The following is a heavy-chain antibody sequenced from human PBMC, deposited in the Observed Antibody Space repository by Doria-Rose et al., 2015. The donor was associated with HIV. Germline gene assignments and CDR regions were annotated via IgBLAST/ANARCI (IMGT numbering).Heavy chain of an antibody. Sequence: GLEWIGEINDSGSTNYTPSLKSRVTISVDTSKNQFSLKLSSVTAADTALYYCARVPSARPQDYWGQGTLVTVSS. J-gene: IGHJ4*02. CDR3: ARVPSARPQDY. D-gene: IGHD6-6*01. CDR2: INDSGST. V-gene: IGHV4-34*01.